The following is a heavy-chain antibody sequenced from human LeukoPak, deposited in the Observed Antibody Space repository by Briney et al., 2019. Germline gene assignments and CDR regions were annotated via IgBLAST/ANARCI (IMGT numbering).Heavy chain of an antibody. D-gene: IGHD6-13*01. CDR3: ARDRLVAAAATYYYYYGMDV. V-gene: IGHV3-53*01. J-gene: IGHJ6*02. CDR1: GFTVSSNY. Sequence: PGGSLRLSCAASGFTVSSNYMSWVRQAPGKGLEWVSVIYSGGSTYYADSVKGRFTISRDNAKNSLYLQMNSLRAEDTAVYYCARDRLVAAAATYYYYYGMDVWGQGTTVTVSS. CDR2: IYSGGST.